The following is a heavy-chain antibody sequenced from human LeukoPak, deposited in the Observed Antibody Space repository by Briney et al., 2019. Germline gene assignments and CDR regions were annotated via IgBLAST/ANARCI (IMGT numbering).Heavy chain of an antibody. CDR1: GSSLSTSGVG. CDR2: IYWDDDK. V-gene: IGHV2-5*02. J-gene: IGHJ5*02. CDR3: AHEYYDLLTGYYNPNT. Sequence: ASGPTLVKPTQTLPLTCTVSGSSLSTSGVGVGSIRWPPGKALEWRALIYWDDDKRCSPSLKSRLTITKDASKIQVVLTMTNMDPVDTATYYCAHEYYDLLTGYYNPNTWGQGTLVTVSS. D-gene: IGHD3-9*01.